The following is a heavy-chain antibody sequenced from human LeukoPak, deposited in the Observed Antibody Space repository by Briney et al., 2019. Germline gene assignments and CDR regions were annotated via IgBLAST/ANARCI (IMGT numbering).Heavy chain of an antibody. D-gene: IGHD2-15*01. CDR1: DGSINSSDHY. CDR3: ARVGRDDY. CDR2: IYYSGST. V-gene: IGHV4-39*07. Sequence: SETLSLTSTVSDGSINSSDHYWGWIRQAPGQGLEWLGSIYYSGSTYYNPSLKSRVTISVDTSKNQFSLKLSSVTAADTAVYYCARVGRDDYWGQGTLVTVSS. J-gene: IGHJ4*02.